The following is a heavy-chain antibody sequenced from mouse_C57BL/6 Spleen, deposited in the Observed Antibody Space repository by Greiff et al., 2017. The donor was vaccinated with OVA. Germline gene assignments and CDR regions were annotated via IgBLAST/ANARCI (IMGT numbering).Heavy chain of an antibody. V-gene: IGHV1-53*01. CDR2: INPSNGGT. J-gene: IGHJ2*01. CDR1: GYTFTSYW. CDR3: ARAGYYYGSSPYYFDY. Sequence: QVQLQQPGTDLVKPGASVKLSCKASGYTFTSYWMHWVKQRPGQGLEWIGNINPSNGGTNYNEKFKSKATLTVDKSSSTAYMQVSSLTSEDSAVYYCARAGYYYGSSPYYFDYWGQGTTRTVSS. D-gene: IGHD1-1*01.